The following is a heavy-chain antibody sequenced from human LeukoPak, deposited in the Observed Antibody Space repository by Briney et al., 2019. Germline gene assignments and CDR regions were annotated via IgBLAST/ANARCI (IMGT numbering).Heavy chain of an antibody. CDR2: ISYDGSNK. CDR1: GFTFSSYA. Sequence: PGGSLRLSCAASGFTFSSYAMHWVRQAPGKGLEWVAAISYDGSNKYYADSVKGRFTISRDNSKNTLYLQMNSLRAENTAVYYCARGGYYYDSSGYYSFDYWGQGTLVTVSA. V-gene: IGHV3-30-3*01. CDR3: ARGGYYYDSSGYYSFDY. J-gene: IGHJ4*02. D-gene: IGHD3-22*01.